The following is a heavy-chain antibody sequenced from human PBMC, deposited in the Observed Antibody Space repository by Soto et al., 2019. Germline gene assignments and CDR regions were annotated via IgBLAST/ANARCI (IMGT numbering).Heavy chain of an antibody. J-gene: IGHJ6*02. CDR1: GGTFNNYA. CDR2: TIPMFGTT. Sequence: QVQLVQSGAEVKKPESSVRVSCKASGGTFNNYAITWVRQAPGQGLEWMGGTIPMFGTTNYAEKFQGRVTITADESTNTAYMELSSLRSEDTAVYYCTRCGIRYHSIGFYLGIDGMDVWGQGTTVIVS. V-gene: IGHV1-69*12. D-gene: IGHD3-22*01. CDR3: TRCGIRYHSIGFYLGIDGMDV.